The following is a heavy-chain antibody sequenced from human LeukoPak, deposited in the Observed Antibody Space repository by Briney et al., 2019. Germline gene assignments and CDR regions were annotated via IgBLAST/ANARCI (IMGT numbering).Heavy chain of an antibody. V-gene: IGHV4-4*07. Sequence: SDTLSLTCTVSGGSISSYYWSWIRQPAGKGLEWIGRISPSGSTNYNPSLKRRVTMSVDTSKNQFSLKLSSVTAADTALYYCATDISWFETWGQGTLVTVSS. J-gene: IGHJ5*02. D-gene: IGHD3-3*02. CDR2: ISPSGST. CDR3: ATDISWFET. CDR1: GGSISSYY.